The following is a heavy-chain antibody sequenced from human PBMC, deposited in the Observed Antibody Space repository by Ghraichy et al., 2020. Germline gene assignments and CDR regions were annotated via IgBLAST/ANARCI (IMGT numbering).Heavy chain of an antibody. CDR2: INPSAGST. J-gene: IGHJ5*02. D-gene: IGHD4-23*01. V-gene: IGHV1-46*01. CDR1: GYTFTNYY. CDR3: ARAMTTVAYNWFDP. Sequence: VKVSCKASGYTFTNYYIHWVRQAPGQGLEWVGIINPSAGSTTYAQKFQGRVTMTRDTSTSTVYMELSSLRSDDTALYFCARAMTTVAYNWFDPWGQGTLVTVSS.